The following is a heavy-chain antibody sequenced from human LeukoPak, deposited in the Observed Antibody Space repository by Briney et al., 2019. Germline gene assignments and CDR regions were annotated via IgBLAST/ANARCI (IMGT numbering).Heavy chain of an antibody. V-gene: IGHV4-59*01. J-gene: IGHJ3*02. D-gene: IGHD1-26*01. CDR2: IDYSGST. CDR3: ARDGGRDLLHAFDI. CDR1: GGTISSYY. Sequence: PSETLSLTCTVSGGTISSYYWSWVRQPPGKGLEWIAYIDYSGSTNYNPSLKSRVTISVQASKNQFSLKLSSVTAADTAVYYCARDGGRDLLHAFDIWGQGTMVTVSS.